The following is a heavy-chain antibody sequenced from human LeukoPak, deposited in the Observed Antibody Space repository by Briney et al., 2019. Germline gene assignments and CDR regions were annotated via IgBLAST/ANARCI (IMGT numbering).Heavy chain of an antibody. J-gene: IGHJ4*02. Sequence: GGSLRLSCAASGFIFSTYSMHWVRQAPGKGLEWVSSMSSSRSYIYYADSVKGRFTISRDNSKNTLYLQMNSLRAEDTAVYYCAKVIWGGYPIPTPDYWGQGTLVTVSS. V-gene: IGHV3-21*04. CDR2: MSSSRSYI. D-gene: IGHD3-3*01. CDR1: GFIFSTYS. CDR3: AKVIWGGYPIPTPDY.